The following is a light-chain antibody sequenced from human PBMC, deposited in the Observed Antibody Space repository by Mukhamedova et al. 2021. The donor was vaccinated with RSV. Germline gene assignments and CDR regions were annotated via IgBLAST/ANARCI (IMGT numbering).Light chain of an antibody. Sequence: DVGGYNYVSWYQQHPGKAPKLMIYEVNKRPSGVPDRFSGSKSGTTASLPVSGLQAEDEADYYCSSYADSDSWVFGGGTKLTVL. V-gene: IGLV2-8*01. CDR1: DVGGYNY. CDR3: SSYADSDSWV. J-gene: IGLJ2*01. CDR2: EVN.